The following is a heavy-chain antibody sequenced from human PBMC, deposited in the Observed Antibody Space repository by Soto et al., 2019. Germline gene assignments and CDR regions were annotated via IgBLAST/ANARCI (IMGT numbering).Heavy chain of an antibody. D-gene: IGHD3-22*01. Sequence: ASVKVSCKASGYTFTSYGISWVRQAPGQGLEWMGWISAYNGNTNYAQKLRGRVTMTTDTSTSTAYMELRSLRSDDTAVYYCARSYYDSSGYLAAHAFDIWGQGTMVPVSS. CDR1: GYTFTSYG. CDR3: ARSYYDSSGYLAAHAFDI. CDR2: ISAYNGNT. V-gene: IGHV1-18*04. J-gene: IGHJ3*02.